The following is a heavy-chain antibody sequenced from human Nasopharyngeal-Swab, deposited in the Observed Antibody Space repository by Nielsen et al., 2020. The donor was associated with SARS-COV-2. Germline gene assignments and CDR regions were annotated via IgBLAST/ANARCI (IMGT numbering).Heavy chain of an antibody. Sequence: LRLSCTVSGGSISSGDYYWSWIRQPPGKGLEWIGYIYYSGSTYYNPSFKSRVTISVDTSKNQFSLKLSSVTAADTAVYYCARGVVPHAGYDYWGQGTLVTVSS. CDR1: GGSISSGDYY. V-gene: IGHV4-30-4*01. J-gene: IGHJ4*02. D-gene: IGHD2-21*01. CDR3: ARGVVPHAGYDY. CDR2: IYYSGST.